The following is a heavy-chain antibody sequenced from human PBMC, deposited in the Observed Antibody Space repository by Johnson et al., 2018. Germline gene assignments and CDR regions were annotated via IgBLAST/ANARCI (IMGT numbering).Heavy chain of an antibody. D-gene: IGHD3-9*01. J-gene: IGHJ6*03. CDR3: AGAPDASTGRLGYMDV. CDR1: GYSFSTSW. V-gene: IGHV5-51*03. Sequence: EVQLVETGAEVKKPGESLKISCQGSGYSFSTSWIGWVRQMPGKGLEWMGVIYPGDSDTRYSPSFKGQVTISADQSISTPCLQWSSLKASDTAMYYCAGAPDASTGRLGYMDVWGKGATVTVSS. CDR2: IYPGDSDT.